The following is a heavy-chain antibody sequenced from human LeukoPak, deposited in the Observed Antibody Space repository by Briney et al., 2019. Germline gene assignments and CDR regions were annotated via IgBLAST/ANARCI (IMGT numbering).Heavy chain of an antibody. Sequence: ASVKVSCKASGGTFSSYAISWVRQAPGQGLEWMGGIIPIFGTANYAQKFQGRVTITADESTSTAYMELSSLRSEDTAVYYCARGRKSGRGATLSPNYYYMDVRGKGTTVTVSS. CDR1: GGTFSSYA. J-gene: IGHJ6*03. D-gene: IGHD1-26*01. V-gene: IGHV1-69*13. CDR3: ARGRKSGRGATLSPNYYYMDV. CDR2: IIPIFGTA.